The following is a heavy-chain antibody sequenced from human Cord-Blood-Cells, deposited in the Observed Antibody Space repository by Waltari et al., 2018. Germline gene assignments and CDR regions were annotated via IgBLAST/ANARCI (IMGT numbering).Heavy chain of an antibody. CDR3: ARFLEWLYYFDY. D-gene: IGHD3-3*01. CDR2: IYYSGST. CDR1: GGSISSSSYS. J-gene: IGHJ4*02. V-gene: IGHV4-39*01. Sequence: QLQLQESGPGLVKPSETLSLTCTVPGGSISSSSYSWGWIRQPPGKGLEWIGSIYYSGSTYYNPSLKSRVTISVDTSKNQFSLKLSSVTAADTAVYYCARFLEWLYYFDYWGQGTLVTVSS.